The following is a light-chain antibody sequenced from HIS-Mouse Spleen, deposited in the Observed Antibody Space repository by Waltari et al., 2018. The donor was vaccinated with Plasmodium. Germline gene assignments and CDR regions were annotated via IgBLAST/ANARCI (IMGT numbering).Light chain of an antibody. CDR3: YSTDSSGNHRV. J-gene: IGLJ3*02. CDR2: AGS. CDR1: AFPTKY. V-gene: IGLV3-10*01. Sequence: SYELTQPPSVSVSPGQTARTNCPGDAFPTKYAYWDQQKSGQAPVLCIYAGSKRPSGTPERFSGSSSGTMATLTISGAQVEDEADYYCYSTDSSGNHRVFGGGTKLTVL.